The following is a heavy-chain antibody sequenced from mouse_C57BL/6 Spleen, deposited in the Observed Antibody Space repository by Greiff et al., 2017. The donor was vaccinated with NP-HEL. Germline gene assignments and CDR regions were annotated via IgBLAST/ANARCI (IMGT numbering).Heavy chain of an antibody. CDR3: ARSGGRDYAMDY. D-gene: IGHD3-1*01. V-gene: IGHV1-26*01. J-gene: IGHJ4*01. Sequence: EVQLQQSGPELVKPGASVKISCKASGYTFTDYYMNWVKQSHGKSLEWIGDINPNNGGTSYNQKFKGKATLTVDKSSSTAYMELRSLTSEDSAVYYCARSGGRDYAMDYWGQRTSVTVSS. CDR1: GYTFTDYY. CDR2: INPNNGGT.